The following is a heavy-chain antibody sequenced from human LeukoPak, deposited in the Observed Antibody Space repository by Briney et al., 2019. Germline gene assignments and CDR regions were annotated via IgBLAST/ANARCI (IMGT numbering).Heavy chain of an antibody. J-gene: IGHJ4*02. CDR2: ISGSGGST. Sequence: GGSLRLSCAASGFTFSSYAMTWVRQAPGKGLEWVSVISGSGGSTYYADSVKGRFTISRDNSKNTLYLQMNSLRAEDTAVYCCAPRGGEPVYWGQGTLVTVSS. CDR3: APRGGEPVY. D-gene: IGHD3-16*01. V-gene: IGHV3-23*01. CDR1: GFTFSSYA.